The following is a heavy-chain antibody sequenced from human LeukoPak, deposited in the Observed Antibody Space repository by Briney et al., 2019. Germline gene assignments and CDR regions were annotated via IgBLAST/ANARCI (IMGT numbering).Heavy chain of an antibody. D-gene: IGHD6-19*01. CDR2: IYTSGST. CDR3: ARNNRSGPVYYYYMDV. V-gene: IGHV4-4*07. Sequence: PSETLSLTCTVSGGSISSYYWGWIRQPAGKGLEWIGRIYTSGSTNYNPSLKSRVTMSVDTSKNQFSLKLSSVTAADTAVYYCARNNRSGPVYYYYMDVWGKGTTVTVSS. CDR1: GGSISSYY. J-gene: IGHJ6*03.